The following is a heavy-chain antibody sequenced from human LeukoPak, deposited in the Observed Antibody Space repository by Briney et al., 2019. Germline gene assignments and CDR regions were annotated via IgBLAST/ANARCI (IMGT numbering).Heavy chain of an antibody. V-gene: IGHV4-39*07. Sequence: SETLSLTCTVSGGSISSSSYYWGWIRQPPGKGQDWIGSIYYSGSTYYNPSLKSRVSISVDTSKNQFSLKLSSVPAADTAVYYCASERIAAAARDAFDIWGQGTMATVSS. CDR1: GGSISSSSYY. D-gene: IGHD6-13*01. J-gene: IGHJ3*02. CDR3: ASERIAAAARDAFDI. CDR2: IYYSGST.